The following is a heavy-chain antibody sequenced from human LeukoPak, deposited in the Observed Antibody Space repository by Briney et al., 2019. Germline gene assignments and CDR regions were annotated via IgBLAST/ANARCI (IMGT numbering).Heavy chain of an antibody. CDR2: IIPILGIA. CDR3: ARRGDGGSSWPYYFDY. J-gene: IGHJ4*02. Sequence: ASVKVSCKASGGTFSSYAISWVRQAPGQGLEWMGRIIPILGIANYAQKFQGRVTITADKSTSTAYMELSSLRSEDTAVYYCARRGDGGSSWPYYFDYWGQGTLVTVSS. D-gene: IGHD6-13*01. CDR1: GGTFSSYA. V-gene: IGHV1-69*04.